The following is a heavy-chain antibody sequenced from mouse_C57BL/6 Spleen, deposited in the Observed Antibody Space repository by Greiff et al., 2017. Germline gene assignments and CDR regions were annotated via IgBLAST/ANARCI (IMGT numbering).Heavy chain of an antibody. CDR3: TTLNYGSSYGAIDY. V-gene: IGHV14-1*01. Sequence: EVKLQESGAELVRPGASVKLSCTASGFNIKAYYMHWVKQRPEQGLEWIGRLDPEGGDTEYAPKFQGKATLTADTSSNTAYLQLSSLTCDGTAFYYCTTLNYGSSYGAIDYWGQGTSVTVSS. D-gene: IGHD1-1*01. J-gene: IGHJ4*01. CDR2: LDPEGGDT. CDR1: GFNIKAYY.